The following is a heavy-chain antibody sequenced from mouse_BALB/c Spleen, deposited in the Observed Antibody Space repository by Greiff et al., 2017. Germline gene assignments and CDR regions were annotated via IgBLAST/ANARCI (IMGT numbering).Heavy chain of an antibody. CDR2: IYPGDGDT. CDR1: GYTFTSYW. V-gene: IGHV1-87*01. J-gene: IGHJ3*01. CDR3: ARQELGFAY. Sequence: VQLQQSGAELARPGASVKLSCKASGYTFTSYWMQWVKQRPGQGLEWIGAIYPGDGDTRYTQKFKGKATLTADKSSSTAYMQLSSLASEDSAVYYCARQELGFAYWGQGTLVTVSA. D-gene: IGHD4-1*01.